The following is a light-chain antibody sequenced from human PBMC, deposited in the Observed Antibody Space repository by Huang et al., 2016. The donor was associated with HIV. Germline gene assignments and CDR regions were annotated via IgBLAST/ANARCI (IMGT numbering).Light chain of an antibody. CDR3: QQYGTSPYT. Sequence: EIVLTQSPVTLSLSPGERATLSCGASQSVSSNYVPWYQQKPGLAPRLLIYDASIRATGIPDRFSGSGSGTDFSLTISKLEPQDFAVYYCQQYGTSPYTFGQGTKLEMK. CDR2: DAS. CDR1: QSVSSNY. V-gene: IGKV3D-20*01. J-gene: IGKJ2*01.